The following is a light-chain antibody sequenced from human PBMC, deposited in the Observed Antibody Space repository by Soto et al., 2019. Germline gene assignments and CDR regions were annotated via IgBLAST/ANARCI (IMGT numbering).Light chain of an antibody. CDR2: AGS. J-gene: IGKJ4*01. CDR1: NNINTY. Sequence: DIQLTQSPSPLSASVGDRITVTCRASNNINTYLNWYRQQPGKAPELLIYAGSRLQVGVPSRFTGSGSGTEFSLTISNLQPEDFATYFCHQSYEMPLTFGGGTKVE. CDR3: HQSYEMPLT. V-gene: IGKV1-39*01.